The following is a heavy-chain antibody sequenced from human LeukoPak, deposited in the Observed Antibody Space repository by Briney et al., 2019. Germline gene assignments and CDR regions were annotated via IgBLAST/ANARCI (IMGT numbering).Heavy chain of an antibody. CDR3: AKDNRGGQFYFYYMDV. Sequence: GGSLRLSCAASGFTFNSYSMNWVRQAPGKGLEWVSGISWNSGSIDYADSVKGRFTISRDNAKNSLYLQMNSLRAEDTALYYCAKDNRGGQFYFYYMDVWGKGTTVTISS. D-gene: IGHD3-10*01. CDR2: ISWNSGSI. CDR1: GFTFNSYS. J-gene: IGHJ6*03. V-gene: IGHV3-9*01.